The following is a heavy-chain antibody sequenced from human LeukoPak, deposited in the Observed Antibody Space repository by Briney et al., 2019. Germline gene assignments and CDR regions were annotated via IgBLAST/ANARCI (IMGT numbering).Heavy chain of an antibody. V-gene: IGHV3-23*01. Sequence: GGSLRLSCAASGFTFSSYAMTWVRQAPGKGQEWVSSIGDSGGTTKYADSVKGRFTISRDNFKNTLFLQMNSLRAEDTAVYHCSRSSSGWYTFDYWGQGSLVTVSS. CDR3: SRSSSGWYTFDY. D-gene: IGHD6-19*01. J-gene: IGHJ4*02. CDR1: GFTFSSYA. CDR2: IGDSGGTT.